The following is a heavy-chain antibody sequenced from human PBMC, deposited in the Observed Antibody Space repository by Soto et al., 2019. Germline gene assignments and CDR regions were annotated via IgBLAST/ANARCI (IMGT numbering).Heavy chain of an antibody. CDR1: EFTFSSFW. D-gene: IGHD2-15*01. J-gene: IGHJ4*02. Sequence: EVQLVESGGGLVQPGGSLRLSCAASEFTFSSFWMGWVRQAPRKGLEWVANLNEDGRVTHYVDSVKGRFTISRDNAKNSLFLQMNSLRGEDTAVYYCVRDPAAICRYCSGDDCLPLLGGQGTLVTVSS. V-gene: IGHV3-7*01. CDR3: VRDPAAICRYCSGDDCLPLL. CDR2: LNEDGRVT.